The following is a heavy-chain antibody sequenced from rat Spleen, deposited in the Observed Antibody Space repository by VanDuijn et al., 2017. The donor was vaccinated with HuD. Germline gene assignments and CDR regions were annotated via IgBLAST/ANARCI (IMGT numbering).Heavy chain of an antibody. CDR3: ARHRAYWFAY. CDR2: ISYDGKNT. J-gene: IGHJ3*01. Sequence: EVQLVESGGGLVQPGRSLKLSCAASGFTLSDYYMAWVRQAPTKGLEWVATISYDGKNTYFGDSVKGRFAISRDDAKSTLYLQMNSLRSEDTATYYCARHRAYWFAYWGQGTLVTVSS. CDR1: GFTLSDYY. V-gene: IGHV5-22*01. D-gene: IGHD4-1*01.